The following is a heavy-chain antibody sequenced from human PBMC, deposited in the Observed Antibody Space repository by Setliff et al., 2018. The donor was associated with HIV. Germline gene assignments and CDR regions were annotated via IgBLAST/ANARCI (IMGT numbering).Heavy chain of an antibody. V-gene: IGHV3-48*01. CDR3: ARELYYYDSSGYYYRWFDP. Sequence: GGSLRLSCAASGFTFSSYSMNWVRQAPGKGLEWVSYISSSSSTIYYADSVKGRFTISRDNAKNPLYLQMNSLRAEDAALYYCARELYYYDSSGYYYRWFDPWGQGTLVTVSS. CDR1: GFTFSSYS. D-gene: IGHD3-22*01. CDR2: ISSSSSTI. J-gene: IGHJ5*02.